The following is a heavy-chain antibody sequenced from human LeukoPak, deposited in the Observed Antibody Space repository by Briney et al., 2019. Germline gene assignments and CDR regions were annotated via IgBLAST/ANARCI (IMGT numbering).Heavy chain of an antibody. CDR3: AKDMWDIVRGALDY. Sequence: GRSLRLSCAASGFTFDDYAMHWVRQAPGKGLEWVSGISWSSGGIGYADSVKGRFTISRDNAKNSLYLQMNSLRAEDTALYYCAKDMWDIVRGALDYWGQGTLVTVSS. D-gene: IGHD3-10*01. CDR2: ISWSSGGI. V-gene: IGHV3-9*01. CDR1: GFTFDDYA. J-gene: IGHJ4*02.